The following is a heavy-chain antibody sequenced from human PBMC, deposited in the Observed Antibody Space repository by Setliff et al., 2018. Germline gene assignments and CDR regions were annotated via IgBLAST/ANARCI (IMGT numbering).Heavy chain of an antibody. D-gene: IGHD6-6*01. Sequence: PGGSLRLSCVASTFTFSKYAITWVRQAPGKGLEWVSSIGAAEYASPVRGRFTISRDDSKSTRYLQMSSLKTEDTAVYYCSTAEGDSSSFYHNMDVWGQGSTVTVSS. CDR3: STAEGDSSSFYHNMDV. CDR2: IGAA. J-gene: IGHJ6*02. CDR1: TFTFSKYA. V-gene: IGHV3-23*01.